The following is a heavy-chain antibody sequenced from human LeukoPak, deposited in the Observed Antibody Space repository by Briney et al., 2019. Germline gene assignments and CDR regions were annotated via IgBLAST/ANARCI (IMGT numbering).Heavy chain of an antibody. CDR2: ISSSGSTI. Sequence: SGGSLRLSCAASGFTFSDYYMSWNRQAPGKGLEWVSYISSSGSTIYYADSVKGRFTISRDNAKNSLYLQMNSLRAEDTAVYYCARHSGGPAAITHYYYYMDVWGKGTTVTVSS. V-gene: IGHV3-11*04. CDR3: ARHSGGPAAITHYYYYMDV. CDR1: GFTFSDYY. J-gene: IGHJ6*03. D-gene: IGHD2-2*01.